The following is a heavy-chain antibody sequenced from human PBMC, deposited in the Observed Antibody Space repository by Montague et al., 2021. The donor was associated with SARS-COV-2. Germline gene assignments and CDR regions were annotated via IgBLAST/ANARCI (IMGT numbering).Heavy chain of an antibody. Sequence: SETLSLTCTVSGGSISSSSYYWGWIRQPPGKGLEWIGSIYYSGSTYYNPPLKSRVTISVDTSKNQFSLKLSSVTAADTAVYYCARKEYYYDSSGYGRMYWFGPWGQGTLVTVSS. V-gene: IGHV4-39*01. J-gene: IGHJ5*02. D-gene: IGHD3-22*01. CDR3: ARKEYYYDSSGYGRMYWFGP. CDR2: IYYSGST. CDR1: GGSISSSSYY.